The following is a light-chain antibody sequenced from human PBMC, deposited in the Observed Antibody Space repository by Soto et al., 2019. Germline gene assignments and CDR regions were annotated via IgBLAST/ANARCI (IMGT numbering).Light chain of an antibody. CDR1: QSVITN. CDR2: GAS. Sequence: EIVLTQSPGTLSLSPGERATLSCRASQSVITNLAWYQKKSGQTPRLLIYGASIRTPGVPDRFSGSGSGTEFNLTISRLEPDDFAMYYCQQYAASLYTFAQGTKLDIK. J-gene: IGKJ2*01. V-gene: IGKV3-20*01. CDR3: QQYAASLYT.